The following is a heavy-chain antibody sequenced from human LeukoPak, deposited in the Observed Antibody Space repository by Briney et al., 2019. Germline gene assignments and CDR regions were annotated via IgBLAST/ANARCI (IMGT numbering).Heavy chain of an antibody. D-gene: IGHD5-12*01. CDR1: GYTFTGYY. Sequence: GASVKVSCKASGYTFTGYYMHWVRQAPGQGLEWMGWINPNSGGTNYAQKFQGRVTMTRDTSISTAYMELSRLRSDDTAVYYCARAITRSVRYYFDYWGQGALVTVSS. CDR3: ARAITRSVRYYFDY. V-gene: IGHV1-2*02. J-gene: IGHJ4*02. CDR2: INPNSGGT.